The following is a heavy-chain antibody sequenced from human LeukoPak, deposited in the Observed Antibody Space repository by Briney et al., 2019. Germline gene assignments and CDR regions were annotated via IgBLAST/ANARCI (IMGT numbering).Heavy chain of an antibody. CDR1: GFTFSSYW. CDR3: ARVLYCTNGVCYWHYYYMDV. D-gene: IGHD2-8*01. CDR2: INSEGGST. J-gene: IGHJ6*03. V-gene: IGHV3-74*01. Sequence: VGSLRLSCAASGFTFSSYWMHWVRQAPGEGLVWVSRINSEGGSTSYAASVKGRFTISRDNAKNTLYLQMNSLRAEDTAVYYCARVLYCTNGVCYWHYYYMDVWGKGTTVTVSS.